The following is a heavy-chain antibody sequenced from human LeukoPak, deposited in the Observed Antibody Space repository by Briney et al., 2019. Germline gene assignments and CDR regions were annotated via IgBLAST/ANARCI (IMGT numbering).Heavy chain of an antibody. J-gene: IGHJ4*02. V-gene: IGHV3-23*01. D-gene: IGHD3-10*01. CDR1: GFTFSSYA. CDR3: ARAKPKNMVRGLIMRRESRYYFDY. CDR2: ISGSGGST. Sequence: GGSLRLSCAASGFTFSSYAMSWVRQAPGKGLEWVSSISGSGGSTYYADSVKGRFTISRDNSKSTLYIQMNSLRAEDTAVYYCARAKPKNMVRGLIMRRESRYYFDYWGQGTLVTVSS.